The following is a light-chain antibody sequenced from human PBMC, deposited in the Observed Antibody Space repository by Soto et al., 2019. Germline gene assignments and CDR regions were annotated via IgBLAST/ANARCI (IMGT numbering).Light chain of an antibody. V-gene: IGLV2-14*01. CDR3: SSYTRSSHVI. CDR2: EVS. CDR1: SSDVGGYTY. J-gene: IGLJ2*01. Sequence: QSALTQPASVSGSPGQSITISCTGTSSDVGGYTYVSWYQQHPGKAPKLMIYEVSNRPSGVSRRFSGSKSGNTASLTISGLQAEDEADYYRSSYTRSSHVIFGRGTKVTVL.